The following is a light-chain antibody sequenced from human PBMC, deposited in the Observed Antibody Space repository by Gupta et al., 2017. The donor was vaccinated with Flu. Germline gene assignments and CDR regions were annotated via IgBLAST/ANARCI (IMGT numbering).Light chain of an antibody. CDR3: NSYAGGDTLV. J-gene: IGLJ2*01. Sequence: CDLSSVSCHQQHRGKAPKRIIYEINTRPSWVPGRFSASKSSNTASLTVSVLPDEDEADYYCNSYAGGDTLVFGGGTKLTVL. V-gene: IGLV2-8*01. CDR1: CDLSS. CDR2: EIN.